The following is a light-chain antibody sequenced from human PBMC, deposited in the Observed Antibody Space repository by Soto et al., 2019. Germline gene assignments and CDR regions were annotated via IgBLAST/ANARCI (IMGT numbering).Light chain of an antibody. CDR1: SSDVGSYNL. V-gene: IGLV2-23*01. CDR3: CSYAGSSSYV. Sequence: QSALTQPACVSGSPGQSITISCTGTSSDVGSYNLVSGYQQHPGKAPKLMIYEGSKRPSGVSNRFSGSKSGNTDSLTISGLQADDEADYYCCSYAGSSSYVFGNGTPVTV. J-gene: IGLJ1*01. CDR2: EGS.